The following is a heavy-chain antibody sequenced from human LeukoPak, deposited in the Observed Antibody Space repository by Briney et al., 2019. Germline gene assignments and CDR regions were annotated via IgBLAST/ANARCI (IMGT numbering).Heavy chain of an antibody. Sequence: PSETLSLTCGVSGGSITSRDCWSWVRQPPGKGLEWIGEICLDGRIHYTPSLKSRISISIDRSKDQFSLNLISVAAADTAIYFCASQGGLRNDFWGRGTLVTVSS. CDR1: GGSITSRDC. CDR2: ICLDGRI. CDR3: ASQGGLRNDF. D-gene: IGHD2-15*01. J-gene: IGHJ4*02. V-gene: IGHV4-4*02.